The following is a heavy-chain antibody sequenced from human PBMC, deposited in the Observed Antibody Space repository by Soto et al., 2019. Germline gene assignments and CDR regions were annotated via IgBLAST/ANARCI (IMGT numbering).Heavy chain of an antibody. CDR3: AREVRGGFTGIFDQ. J-gene: IGHJ4*02. Sequence: NPSETLSLTCTVSGGSISSGDYYWSWIRQPAGKGLEWIGRIYTDGTTKYNPSLKSRVTLSLDKSKNQFSLRLSSVTAADTAVYYFAREVRGGFTGIFDQWGRGSRVTVSS. CDR1: GGSISSGDYY. CDR2: IYTDGTT. D-gene: IGHD2-15*01. V-gene: IGHV4-61*02.